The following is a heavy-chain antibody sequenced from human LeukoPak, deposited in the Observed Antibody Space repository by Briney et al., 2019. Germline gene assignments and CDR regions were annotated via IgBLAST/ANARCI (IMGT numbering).Heavy chain of an antibody. Sequence: SVKVSCKASGGTLSSYAISWVRQAPGQGLEWMGRIIPILGIANYAQKFQGRVTITADKSTSTAYMELRSLRSDDTAVYYCARDRALSSSWYWLGYWGQGTLVTVSS. CDR1: GGTLSSYA. V-gene: IGHV1-69*04. CDR2: IIPILGIA. CDR3: ARDRALSSSWYWLGY. J-gene: IGHJ4*02. D-gene: IGHD6-13*01.